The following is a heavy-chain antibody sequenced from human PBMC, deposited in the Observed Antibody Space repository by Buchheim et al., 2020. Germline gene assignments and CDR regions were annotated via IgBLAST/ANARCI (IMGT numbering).Heavy chain of an antibody. CDR2: ISDSGGTT. CDR3: AKGLTGGTGGGMDV. J-gene: IGHJ6*02. Sequence: EVQLLESGGGLLQPGGSLRLSCAASGFTFSNYAMTWVRQAPGKGLEWVSDISDSGGTTYYADSVKGRFTISRDNSKNALYLQMNSLRVEDTALYYCAKGLTGGTGGGMDVWGQGTT. V-gene: IGHV3-23*01. CDR1: GFTFSNYA. D-gene: IGHD6-13*01.